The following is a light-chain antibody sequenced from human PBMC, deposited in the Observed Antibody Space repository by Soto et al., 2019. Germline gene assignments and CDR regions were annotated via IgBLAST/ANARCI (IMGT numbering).Light chain of an antibody. CDR3: SSYTGGNPSYV. CDR2: EVT. J-gene: IGLJ1*01. V-gene: IGLV2-8*01. CDR1: RSNIGSNL. Sequence: QSVLTQPPSASGTPGQRVTISCSGSRSNIGSNLVNWYQQHPGKAPKLMIYEVTIRPSGVSDRFSGSKSGNTASLTVSGLQAEDEADYYCSSYTGGNPSYVFGTGTKVTVL.